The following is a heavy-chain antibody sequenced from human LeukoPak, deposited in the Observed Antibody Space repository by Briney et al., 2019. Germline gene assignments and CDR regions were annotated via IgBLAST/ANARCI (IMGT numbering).Heavy chain of an antibody. CDR3: VKLAAAGTAHYYFDY. J-gene: IGHJ4*02. CDR1: GYTFTSYH. V-gene: IGHV1-46*01. Sequence: EASVKVSCKASGYTFTSYHMHWVRQAPGQGLEIMGIINPSGGSTTYAQKFQGRVTMTRDKSTSTVYMELSSLRSEDTAVYYCVKLAAAGTAHYYFDYWGQGTLVTVS. D-gene: IGHD6-13*01. CDR2: INPSGGST.